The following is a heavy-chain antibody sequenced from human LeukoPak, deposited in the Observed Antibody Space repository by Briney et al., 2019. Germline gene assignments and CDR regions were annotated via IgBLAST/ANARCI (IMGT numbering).Heavy chain of an antibody. CDR3: AKTEGSGVGHDAFDI. V-gene: IGHV3-53*01. J-gene: IGHJ3*02. D-gene: IGHD6-19*01. CDR2: LYSDGST. Sequence: GSLRLSCAASGFTVSSKYMTWVRQAPGKGLEWVSVLYSDGSTYYADSVKGRFTISRDNSKNTVYLQMNSLRAEDTAVYYCAKTEGSGVGHDAFDIWGQGTMVTVSS. CDR1: GFTVSSKY.